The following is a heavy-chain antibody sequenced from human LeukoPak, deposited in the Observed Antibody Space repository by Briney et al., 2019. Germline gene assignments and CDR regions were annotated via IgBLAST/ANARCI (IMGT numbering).Heavy chain of an antibody. J-gene: IGHJ5*02. V-gene: IGHV6-1*01. CDR1: GDSVSSNSAA. D-gene: IGHD6-6*01. Sequence: SQTLSLTCAISGDSVSSNSAAWNWIRQSPSRGLEWLGRTYYRSKWYNDYAVSVKSRITINPDTPRNQFSLQLNSVTPEDTAVYYCARAPSSIAARPGNWFDPWGQGTLVTVSS. CDR3: ARAPSSIAARPGNWFDP. CDR2: TYYRSKWYN.